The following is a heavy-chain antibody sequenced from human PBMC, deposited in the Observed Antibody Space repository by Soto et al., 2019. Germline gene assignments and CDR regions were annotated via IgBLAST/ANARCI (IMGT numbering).Heavy chain of an antibody. D-gene: IGHD1-26*01. CDR3: ASLIHSGSDYAVRYFYFDY. CDR1: GGSISSYY. V-gene: IGHV4-59*01. Sequence: SETLSLTCTVSGGSISSYYWSWIRQPPGKGLEWIGYIYYSGSTNYNPSLKSRVTISVDTSKNQFSLKLSSVTAADTAVYYCASLIHSGSDYAVRYFYFDYWGQGTLVTVSS. CDR2: IYYSGST. J-gene: IGHJ4*02.